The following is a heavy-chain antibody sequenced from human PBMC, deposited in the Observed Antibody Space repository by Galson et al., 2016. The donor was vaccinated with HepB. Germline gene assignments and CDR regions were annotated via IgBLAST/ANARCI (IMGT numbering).Heavy chain of an antibody. V-gene: IGHV5-10-1*01. J-gene: IGHJ3*01. CDR2: MDPSDSYT. CDR1: GYVFSTYW. CDR3: ARVGLGAVDV. Sequence: QSGAEVKKPGESLRISCKGSGYVFSTYWISWVRQMPGKGLEWMGRMDPSDSYTNYSPSFQGHVTMSTDKSITTAYLQWRSLEASDTAMYYCARVGLGAVDVWGQGTMVIVSS. D-gene: IGHD1-26*01.